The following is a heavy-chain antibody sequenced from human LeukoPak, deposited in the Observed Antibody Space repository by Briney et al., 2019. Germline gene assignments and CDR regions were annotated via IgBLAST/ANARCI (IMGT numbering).Heavy chain of an antibody. CDR2: XSSSSSYI. D-gene: IGHD6-13*01. V-gene: IGHV3-21*01. Sequence: PGGSLRLSCAASGFTFSSYSMNWVRQAPGKGLXXXXXXSSSSSYIYYADSVKGRFTISRDNAKNSLYLQMNSLRAEDTAVYYCARAGGHSWYSLYGMDVWGKGTTVTVSS. CDR1: GFTFSSYS. J-gene: IGHJ6*04. CDR3: ARAGGHSWYSLYGMDV.